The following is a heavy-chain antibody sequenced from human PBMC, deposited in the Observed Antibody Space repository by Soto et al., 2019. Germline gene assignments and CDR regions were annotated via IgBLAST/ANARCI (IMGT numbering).Heavy chain of an antibody. Sequence: QVQLVQSGAEVKKPGSSVKVSCKASGGTFSSYAISWVRQAPGQGLEWMGGIIPIFGTANYAQKFQGRVTIPADESTGTAYMELSSLRSEDTAVYYCARGGMAAPPYYYYGMDVWGQGTTVTVSS. V-gene: IGHV1-69*01. D-gene: IGHD6-6*01. CDR3: ARGGMAAPPYYYYGMDV. CDR2: IIPIFGTA. CDR1: GGTFSSYA. J-gene: IGHJ6*02.